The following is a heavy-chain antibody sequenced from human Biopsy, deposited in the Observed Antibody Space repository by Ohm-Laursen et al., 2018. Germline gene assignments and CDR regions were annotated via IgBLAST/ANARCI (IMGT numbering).Heavy chain of an antibody. CDR2: ISYDQITK. CDR1: GFTFRTYG. J-gene: IGHJ6*02. V-gene: IGHV3-30*18. CDR3: AKDLSWYCYHGIDG. Sequence: SLGLSCAASGFTFRTYGMHWVRQAPGKGLEWVAVISYDQITKHYADSVRGRFTISRDNSKNTLYLQVNSLRAEDTAVYYCAKDLSWYCYHGIDGWGQGTTVTVSS. D-gene: IGHD1-1*01.